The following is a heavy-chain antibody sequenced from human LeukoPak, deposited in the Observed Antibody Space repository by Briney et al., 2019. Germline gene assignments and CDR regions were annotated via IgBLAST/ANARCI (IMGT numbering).Heavy chain of an antibody. CDR1: GGSISSGGYY. V-gene: IGHV4-31*03. J-gene: IGHJ4*02. CDR2: IYYTGRT. CDR3: ASAPLGNSFGYMAY. Sequence: SETLSLTCTVSGGSISSGGYYWNWIRQHPTEGLEWIGHIYYTGRTTYNPSVKSRVTISADTSKNQFSLKLNSVTAADTAVYFCASAPLGNSFGYMAYWGQGALVTVSS. D-gene: IGHD5-18*01.